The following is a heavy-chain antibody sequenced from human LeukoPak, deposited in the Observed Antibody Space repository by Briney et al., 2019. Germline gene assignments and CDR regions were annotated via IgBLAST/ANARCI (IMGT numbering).Heavy chain of an antibody. Sequence: SETLSLTCAVYGGSFSSYYLGWIRQPPGKGLEWIGSIYYSGSTYYNPSLTRRVTILVDTSKNQFSLKLSSVTAAATAVYYCARDRYFGPHYYYYYSMDVWGKGTTVTISS. CDR3: ARDRYFGPHYYYYYSMDV. CDR2: IYYSGST. V-gene: IGHV4-39*07. J-gene: IGHJ6*03. CDR1: GGSFSSYY. D-gene: IGHD3/OR15-3a*01.